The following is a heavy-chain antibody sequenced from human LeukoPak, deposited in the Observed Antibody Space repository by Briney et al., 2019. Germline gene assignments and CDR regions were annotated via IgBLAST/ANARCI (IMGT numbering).Heavy chain of an antibody. CDR1: GGSINNYF. CDR3: ARELGRLVDY. J-gene: IGHJ4*02. Sequence: SETLSLTCTVSGGSINNYFWSWVRQHAGKAPEWIGYIHSSGATVYKTPPFESRAAMSVDTSQNQVSLQLRSVTAADTAVYYCARELGRLVDYWGRGTLVIVSS. CDR2: IHSSGAT. D-gene: IGHD6-19*01. V-gene: IGHV4-59*06.